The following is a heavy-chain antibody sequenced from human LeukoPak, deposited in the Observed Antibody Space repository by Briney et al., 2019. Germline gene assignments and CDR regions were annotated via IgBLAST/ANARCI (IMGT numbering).Heavy chain of an antibody. CDR3: ARPYGSGSSKNWFDP. CDR2: IYYSGST. CDR1: GGSISSSSYY. D-gene: IGHD3-10*01. J-gene: IGHJ5*02. V-gene: IGHV4-39*01. Sequence: PSETLSLTCSVSGGSISSSSYYWDWIRQPPGKGLEWIGSIYYSGSTYYNPSLKSRVTISVDTSKNQFSLKLSSVTAAGTAVYYCARPYGSGSSKNWFDPWGQGTLVTVSS.